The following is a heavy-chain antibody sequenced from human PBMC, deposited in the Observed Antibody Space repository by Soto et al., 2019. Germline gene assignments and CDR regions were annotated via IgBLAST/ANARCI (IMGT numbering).Heavy chain of an antibody. Sequence: ASVKVSCKASGGTFSSYAISWVRQAPGQGLEWMGGIIPIFGTANYAQKFQGRVTITADESTSTAYMELSSLRSEDTAVYYCASCLKFDWLPTHYYYYGMDVWGQGTTVTVSS. CDR2: IIPIFGTA. D-gene: IGHD3-9*01. V-gene: IGHV1-69*13. J-gene: IGHJ6*02. CDR1: GGTFSSYA. CDR3: ASCLKFDWLPTHYYYYGMDV.